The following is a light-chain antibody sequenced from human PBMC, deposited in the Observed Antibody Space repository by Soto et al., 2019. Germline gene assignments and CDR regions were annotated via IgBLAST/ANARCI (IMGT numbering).Light chain of an antibody. V-gene: IGKV3-11*01. CDR3: QHCSSWPDLT. J-gene: IGKJ4*01. Sequence: EIVLTQSPATLSLSPGERATLSCRASQSVSNSLAWYQQKPGQAPRLLIYDASNRATGIPARFSGSGSRTDITSTISSLEHEDLVVYCWQHCSSWPDLTFGAGTKVEIK. CDR1: QSVSNS. CDR2: DAS.